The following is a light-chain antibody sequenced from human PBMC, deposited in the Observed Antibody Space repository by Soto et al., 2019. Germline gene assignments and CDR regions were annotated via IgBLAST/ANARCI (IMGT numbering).Light chain of an antibody. V-gene: IGKV1-5*01. Sequence: DIQMTQSPSTLSACVGYRVTITCRASQSIISWLALYQQKPGKAPKLLIYDASSLEIGVPSRFSGSGSGTEFTLTISSXXSEDFAVYYCQQYNNWPRTFGQGTKVDIK. CDR1: QSIISW. CDR3: QQYNNWPRT. J-gene: IGKJ1*01. CDR2: DAS.